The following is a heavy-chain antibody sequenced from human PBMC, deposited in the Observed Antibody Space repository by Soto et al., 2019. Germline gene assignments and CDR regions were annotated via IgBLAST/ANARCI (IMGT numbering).Heavy chain of an antibody. CDR3: ARIHFGDEPSYSYYATDA. J-gene: IGHJ6*02. CDR1: GCSFRIVDYY. D-gene: IGHD4-17*01. V-gene: IGHV4-30-4*01. CDR2: IYYTGST. Sequence: TLSLTCTVSGCSFRIVDYYCSWVGEPPGEGLAWIGYIYYTGSTFNNPSLKSRVSISIDTSKTQFSLKLSSVTAADTAVYYCARIHFGDEPSYSYYATDAWGQGPTLNVSS.